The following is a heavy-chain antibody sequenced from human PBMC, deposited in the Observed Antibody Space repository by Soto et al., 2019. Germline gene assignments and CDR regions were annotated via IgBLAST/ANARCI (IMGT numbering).Heavy chain of an antibody. Sequence: QVPLVQSGAEVKKPGASVKVSCKASGYIFTNYGFNWVRQAPGQGLEWMGWINTYNGNTNYAQKLHGRVTMTTDTSTTTAYMELRSLRSDDTAVYYCARDSYGNFDYWGQGTLVTVSS. D-gene: IGHD3-10*01. J-gene: IGHJ4*02. V-gene: IGHV1-18*01. CDR2: INTYNGNT. CDR3: ARDSYGNFDY. CDR1: GYIFTNYG.